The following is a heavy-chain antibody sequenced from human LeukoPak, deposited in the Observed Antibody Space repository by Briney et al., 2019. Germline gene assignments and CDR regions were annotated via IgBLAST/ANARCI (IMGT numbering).Heavy chain of an antibody. CDR2: IYYSGST. V-gene: IGHV4-59*01. CDR3: ARAAVTTSRYFQH. J-gene: IGHJ1*01. CDR1: GGSISNYY. D-gene: IGHD4-17*01. Sequence: PSETLSLTCTVSGGSISNYYWSWIRHPPGKGLEWIGYIYYSGSTNYNPSLKSRVTISVDTSKNQFSLMLSSVTAADTAVYYCARAAVTTSRYFQHWGQGTLVTVSS.